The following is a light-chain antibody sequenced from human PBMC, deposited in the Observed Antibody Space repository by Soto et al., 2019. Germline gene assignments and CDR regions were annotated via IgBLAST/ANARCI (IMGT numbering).Light chain of an antibody. Sequence: EIVLTQSPGTLSLSPGDRATLSCRASQSVSSSDLAWYQQKPGQAPRLLIYDASTRATGSPDRFSGSGSGTDFTLTISRLEPEDFAVYYCQQYGGSPLYTFGQGTKLEIK. CDR2: DAS. V-gene: IGKV3-20*01. J-gene: IGKJ2*01. CDR1: QSVSSSD. CDR3: QQYGGSPLYT.